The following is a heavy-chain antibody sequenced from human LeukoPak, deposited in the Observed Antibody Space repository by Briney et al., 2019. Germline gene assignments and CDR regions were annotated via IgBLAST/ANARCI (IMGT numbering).Heavy chain of an antibody. CDR2: ISWDGGST. Sequence: GGSLRLSCAASGFTFDDYAMHWVRQAPGKGLEWVSLISWDGGSTYYADSVKGRFTISRDNSKNSLYLQMNSLRAEDTALYYCAKDERATGNDAFDIWGQGTMVTVSS. CDR3: AKDERATGNDAFDI. CDR1: GFTFDDYA. D-gene: IGHD5-24*01. J-gene: IGHJ3*02. V-gene: IGHV3-43D*03.